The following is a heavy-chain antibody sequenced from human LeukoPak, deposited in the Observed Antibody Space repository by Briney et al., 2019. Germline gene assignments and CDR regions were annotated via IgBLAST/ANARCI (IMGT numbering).Heavy chain of an antibody. CDR1: GGTFSSYA. J-gene: IGHJ6*03. CDR3: ASCREEYSLGTTPRNYYYYYMDV. Sequence: SVKVSCKASGGTFSSYAISWVRQAPGQGLEWMGGIIPIFGTANYAQKFQGRVTITTDESTSTAYMELSSLRSEDTAVYYCASCREEYSLGTTPRNYYYYYMDVWGKGTTVTVSS. V-gene: IGHV1-69*05. D-gene: IGHD6-6*01. CDR2: IIPIFGTA.